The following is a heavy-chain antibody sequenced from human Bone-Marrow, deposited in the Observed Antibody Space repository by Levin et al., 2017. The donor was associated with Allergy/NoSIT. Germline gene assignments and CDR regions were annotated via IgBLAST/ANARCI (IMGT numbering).Heavy chain of an antibody. CDR3: AKGGGRDGDYLYYFHY. Sequence: GGSLRLSCAASGFTFSSSAIHWVRQAPGKGLEWVAVVSFDGSNKYYADSVKGRFTISRDNSKNTLFLRMYSLRAEDTAVYYCAKGGGRDGDYLYYFHYWGQGTLVTVSS. D-gene: IGHD4-17*01. V-gene: IGHV3-30-3*01. CDR1: GFTFSSSA. CDR2: VSFDGSNK. J-gene: IGHJ4*02.